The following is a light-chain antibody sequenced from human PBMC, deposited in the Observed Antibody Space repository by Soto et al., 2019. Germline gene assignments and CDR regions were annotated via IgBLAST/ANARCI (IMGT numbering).Light chain of an antibody. V-gene: IGLV2-8*01. CDR3: SSYAGSNNLL. Sequence: QSVLTQPPSASGSPGQSVTISCTGTSSDVGGYNYVSWYQQHPGKAPKLMIYEVSKRPSGVPARFSASKSGNTASLTVSGLQAEDEADYYCSSYAGSNNLLFGGGTK. CDR2: EVS. CDR1: SSDVGGYNY. J-gene: IGLJ3*02.